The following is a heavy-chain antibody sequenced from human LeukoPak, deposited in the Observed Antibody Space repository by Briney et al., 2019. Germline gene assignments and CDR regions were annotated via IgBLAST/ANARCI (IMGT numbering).Heavy chain of an antibody. V-gene: IGHV3-23*01. J-gene: IGHJ3*02. Sequence: GGSLRLSCAASGFTFSSYGMHWVRQAPGKGLEWVSAISGSGGSTYYADSVKGRFTISRDNSKNSLYLQMNSLRAEDTAVYYCARSPDIVVVVAATVAFDIWGQGTMVTVSS. D-gene: IGHD2-15*01. CDR1: GFTFSSYG. CDR3: ARSPDIVVVVAATVAFDI. CDR2: ISGSGGST.